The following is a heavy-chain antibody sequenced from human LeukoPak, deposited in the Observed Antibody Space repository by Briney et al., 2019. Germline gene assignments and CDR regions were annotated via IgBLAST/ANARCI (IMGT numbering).Heavy chain of an antibody. J-gene: IGHJ5*02. CDR3: AREAYYYDSSGYYSNWFDP. V-gene: IGHV1-18*01. CDR1: GYTFTSYG. CDR2: ISAYNGNT. Sequence: ASVKVSCKASGYTFTSYGISWVRQAPGQGLEWMGWISAYNGNTNYAQKLQGRVAMTTDTSTSTAYMELRSLRSDDTAVYYCAREAYYYDSSGYYSNWFDPWGQGTLVTVSS. D-gene: IGHD3-22*01.